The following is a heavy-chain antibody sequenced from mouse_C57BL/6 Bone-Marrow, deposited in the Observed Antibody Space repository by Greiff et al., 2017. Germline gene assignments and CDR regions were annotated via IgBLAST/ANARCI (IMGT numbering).Heavy chain of an antibody. CDR1: GFNIKDDY. J-gene: IGHJ1*03. CDR3: TTGNGYFWYFDV. V-gene: IGHV14-4*01. D-gene: IGHD2-3*01. Sequence: VQLQQSGAELVRPGASVKLSCTASGFNIKDDYMHWVKQRPEKGLEWIGWIDPENGDTEYASKFQGKATITADTSSNTAYLQLSSLTSEDTAVYYCTTGNGYFWYFDVWGTGTTVTVSS. CDR2: IDPENGDT.